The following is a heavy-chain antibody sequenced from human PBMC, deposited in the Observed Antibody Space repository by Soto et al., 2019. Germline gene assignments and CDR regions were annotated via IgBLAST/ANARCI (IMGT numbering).Heavy chain of an antibody. V-gene: IGHV1-46*01. CDR1: GYTFTSYY. D-gene: IGHD2-21*01. CDR2: INPSGGST. J-gene: IGHJ5*02. CDR3: AREGIHIAHEHTPSGREINWFDT. Sequence: ASVKVSCKASGYTFTSYYMHWVRQAPGQGLEWMGIINPSGGSTSYAQKFQGRVTMTRDTSTSTVYMELSSLRSEDTAVYYCAREGIHIAHEHTPSGREINWFDTWGQGTLVTVSA.